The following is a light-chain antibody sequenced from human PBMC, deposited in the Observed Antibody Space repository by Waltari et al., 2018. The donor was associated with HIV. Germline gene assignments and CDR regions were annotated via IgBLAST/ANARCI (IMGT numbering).Light chain of an antibody. CDR3: ASYSNTDTLVV. V-gene: IGLV2-14*03. J-gene: IGLJ2*01. Sequence: QSALTQPASVSGSPGQSITISCTGTSSDIGGYNSVSWYRQHPGKAPQLLIYEVTDRPSGVSHRFSGSKSGNTASLTISGLQAEDEATFYCASYSNTDTLVVFGGGTRLTVL. CDR1: SSDIGGYNS. CDR2: EVT.